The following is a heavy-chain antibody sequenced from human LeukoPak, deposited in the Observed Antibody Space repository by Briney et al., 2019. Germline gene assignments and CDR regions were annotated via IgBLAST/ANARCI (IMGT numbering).Heavy chain of an antibody. D-gene: IGHD3-9*01. CDR3: ARVVGDILTGYYNGYYYYGMDV. Sequence: ASVKVSCKASGGTFSSYAISWVRQAPGQGLEWMGGIIPIFDAANYAQKFQGRVTITADESTSTAYMELSSLRSEDTAVYYCARVVGDILTGYYNGYYYYGMDVWGKGTTVTVSS. V-gene: IGHV1-69*13. J-gene: IGHJ6*04. CDR1: GGTFSSYA. CDR2: IIPIFDAA.